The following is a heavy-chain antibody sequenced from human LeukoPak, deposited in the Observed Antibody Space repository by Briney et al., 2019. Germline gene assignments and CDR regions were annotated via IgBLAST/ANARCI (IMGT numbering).Heavy chain of an antibody. CDR2: SDPEDGET. CDR1: GYTLTELS. CDR3: ATDRTSRHNWNDEGYFDY. V-gene: IGHV1-24*01. J-gene: IGHJ4*02. Sequence: GASVKVSFKVSGYTLTELSMHWVRQAPGKGLEWMGGSDPEDGETIYAQKFQGRVTMTEDTSTDTAYMELSSLRSEDTAVYYCATDRTSRHNWNDEGYFDYWGREPWSPSPQ. D-gene: IGHD1-1*01.